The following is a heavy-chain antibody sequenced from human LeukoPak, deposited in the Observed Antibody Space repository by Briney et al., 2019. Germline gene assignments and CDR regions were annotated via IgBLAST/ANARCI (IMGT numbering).Heavy chain of an antibody. J-gene: IGHJ5*02. D-gene: IGHD2-21*01. Sequence: SETLPLTCTVSGGSISSRGFFWGWIRQPPGKGPEWIGSVYYDGVTYYNTSLKSRVTISVDTSKNHFSLNLRSVTAADTAVYFCARLSCGGSSCPTLPYNRFDPWGQGILVIVSS. CDR1: GGSISSRGFF. CDR2: VYYDGVT. CDR3: ARLSCGGSSCPTLPYNRFDP. V-gene: IGHV4-39*01.